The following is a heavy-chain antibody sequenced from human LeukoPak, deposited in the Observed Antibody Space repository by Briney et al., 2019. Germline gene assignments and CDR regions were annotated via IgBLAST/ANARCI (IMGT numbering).Heavy chain of an antibody. CDR1: GFILRSYG. CDR2: ISYDGSNK. Sequence: PGGSLRLSCAASGFILRSYGMHWVRQAPGKGLEWVAVISYDGSNKYYADSVKGRFTISRDNSKNTLYLQMNSLRAEDTAVYYCAKDFGVVKYPYYFDYWGQGTLVTVSS. CDR3: AKDFGVVKYPYYFDY. V-gene: IGHV3-30*18. J-gene: IGHJ4*02. D-gene: IGHD3-3*01.